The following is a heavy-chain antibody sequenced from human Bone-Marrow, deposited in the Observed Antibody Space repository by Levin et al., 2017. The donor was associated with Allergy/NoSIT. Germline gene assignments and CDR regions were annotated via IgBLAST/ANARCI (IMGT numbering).Heavy chain of an antibody. V-gene: IGHV3-7*01. CDR3: ARDKIVGATKFDY. Sequence: GESLKISCAASGFTFSNYWMSWVRQAPGKGPEWVANINEDGSEKYYVDSVKGRFTISRDNAENSLYLQMNSLRVEDTAVYYCARDKIVGATKFDYWGQGTLVTVSS. J-gene: IGHJ4*02. CDR2: INEDGSEK. D-gene: IGHD1-26*01. CDR1: GFTFSNYW.